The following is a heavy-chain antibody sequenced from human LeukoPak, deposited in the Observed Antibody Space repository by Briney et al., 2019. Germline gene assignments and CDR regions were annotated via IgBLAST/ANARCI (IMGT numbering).Heavy chain of an antibody. Sequence: SETLSRTCTVSGGSISSSSYYWGWIRQPPGKGLEWIGSIFYSGSTSYNLSLKSRVTLSVDTSKNHFSLTLTSETATDTAVYYCARHGCSSNICHFDYWGQGTLVTVS. D-gene: IGHD2-2*01. CDR3: ARHGCSSNICHFDY. J-gene: IGHJ4*02. CDR2: IFYSGST. V-gene: IGHV4-39*01. CDR1: GGSISSSSYY.